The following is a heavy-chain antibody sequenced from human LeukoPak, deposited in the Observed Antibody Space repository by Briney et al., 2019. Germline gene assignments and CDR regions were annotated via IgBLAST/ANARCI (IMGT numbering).Heavy chain of an antibody. D-gene: IGHD3-9*01. V-gene: IGHV3-21*01. CDR1: GFTFSSYS. CDR2: ISSSSSYI. Sequence: GGSLRLSCAASGFTFSSYSMNWVRQAPGKGLEWVSSISSSSSYIYYADSVKGRFTISRDNAKNSLYLQMNSLRAEDTAAYYCAIPPNYDILTGTSAPWGQGTLVTVSS. CDR3: AIPPNYDILTGTSAP. J-gene: IGHJ5*02.